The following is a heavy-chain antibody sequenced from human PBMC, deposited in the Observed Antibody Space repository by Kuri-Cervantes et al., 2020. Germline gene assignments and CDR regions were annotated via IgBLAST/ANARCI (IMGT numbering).Heavy chain of an antibody. V-gene: IGHV3-30*02. J-gene: IGHJ4*02. CDR2: IRYDGSNK. CDR3: AKDRSGTYYFDY. CDR1: GFTFSNYG. D-gene: IGHD1-26*01. Sequence: GGSLRPSCAASGFTFSNYGMHWVRQAPGKGLEWVAFIRYDGSNKFYADSVKGRFTISRDTSKNTLYLQTNSLRAEDTAVYYCAKDRSGTYYFDYWGQGTLVTVSS.